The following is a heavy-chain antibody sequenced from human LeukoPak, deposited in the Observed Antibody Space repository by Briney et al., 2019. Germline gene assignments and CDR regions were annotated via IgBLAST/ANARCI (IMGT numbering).Heavy chain of an antibody. Sequence: SETLSLTCTVSSGSTGGSISGNYWTWIRQSPGKGLEWIGNIYDIVSTNYNPSLKSRGSISIDTSKKQFSLRLKSVTAADTAVYYCARHGSYQWAIDDWGQGTLVTVSS. V-gene: IGHV4-59*08. CDR1: SGSTGGSISGNY. D-gene: IGHD3-10*01. CDR2: IYDIVST. J-gene: IGHJ4*02. CDR3: ARHGSYQWAIDD.